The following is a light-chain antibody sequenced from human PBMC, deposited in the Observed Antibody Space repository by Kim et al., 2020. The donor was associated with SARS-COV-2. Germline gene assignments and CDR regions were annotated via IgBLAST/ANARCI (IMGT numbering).Light chain of an antibody. V-gene: IGLV2-8*01. CDR1: SSDVGVYNY. J-gene: IGLJ1*01. CDR3: SSYAGSNNFV. Sequence: LTQPPSASGSPGQSVTISCTGTSSDVGVYNYVSWYQQHPGKAPKLMIYEVSKRPSGVPDRFSGSKSGNTASLTVSGLQAEDEADYYCSSYAGSNNFVFGTGTKVTVL. CDR2: EVS.